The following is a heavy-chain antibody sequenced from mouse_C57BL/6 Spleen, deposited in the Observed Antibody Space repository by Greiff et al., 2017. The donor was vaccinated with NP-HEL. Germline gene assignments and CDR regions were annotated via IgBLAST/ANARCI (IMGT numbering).Heavy chain of an antibody. J-gene: IGHJ2*01. CDR3: ARGGMGSSVDY. CDR1: GYAFSSYW. CDR2: IYPGDGDT. D-gene: IGHD1-1*01. V-gene: IGHV1-80*01. Sequence: QVHVKQSGAELVKPGASVKISCKASGYAFSSYWMNWVKQRPGKGLEWIGQIYPGDGDTNYNGKFKGKATLTADKSSSTAYMQLSSLTSEDSAVYFCARGGMGSSVDYWGQGTTLTVSS.